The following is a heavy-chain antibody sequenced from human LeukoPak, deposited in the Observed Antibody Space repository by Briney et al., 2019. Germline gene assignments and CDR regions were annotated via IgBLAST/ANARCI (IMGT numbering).Heavy chain of an antibody. CDR2: ISSSGST. CDR1: GDSISSGDYY. V-gene: IGHV4-61*02. D-gene: IGHD3-22*01. Sequence: TSETLSLTCTVSGDSISSGDYYWSWIRQPAGKGLEWIGRISSSGSTNYNPSLKSRVTISVDTSKNQFSLKLSSVTAADTAVYFCTRGQYSYDSSGAFDIWGQGTMVTVSS. J-gene: IGHJ3*02. CDR3: TRGQYSYDSSGAFDI.